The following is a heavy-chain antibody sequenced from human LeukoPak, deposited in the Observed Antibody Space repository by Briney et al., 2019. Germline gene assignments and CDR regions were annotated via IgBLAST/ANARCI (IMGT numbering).Heavy chain of an antibody. CDR2: IDYSGTT. D-gene: IGHD6-13*01. J-gene: IGHJ4*02. V-gene: IGHV4-39*01. CDR1: GGSISSTSYY. CDR3: ARRGQAAGSKGAFDY. Sequence: SETLSLTCTVSGGSISSTSYYWAWIRQPPGRGLEWIGSIDYSGTTYYNPSLKSRVTISVDTSKNQFSLKLSSVTASDTAKYFCARRGQAAGSKGAFDYWGQGTPVTVSS.